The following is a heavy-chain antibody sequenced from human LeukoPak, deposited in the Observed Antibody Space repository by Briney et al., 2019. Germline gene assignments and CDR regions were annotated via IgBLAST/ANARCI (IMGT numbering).Heavy chain of an antibody. CDR2: INPNSGGT. D-gene: IGHD2-2*01. Sequence: ASVKVSCKASGYTFTGYYMHWVRQAPGQGLEWMGWINPNSGGTNYAQKFQGRVTMTRDTSISTAYMELSRLRSDDTAVYYCARAFGTIVVVPAAIENWFDPWGQGTLVTVSS. J-gene: IGHJ5*02. CDR1: GYTFTGYY. V-gene: IGHV1-2*02. CDR3: ARAFGTIVVVPAAIENWFDP.